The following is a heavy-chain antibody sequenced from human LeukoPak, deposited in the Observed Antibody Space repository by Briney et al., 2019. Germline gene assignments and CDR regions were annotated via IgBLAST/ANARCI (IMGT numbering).Heavy chain of an antibody. CDR2: IWYDGSNK. CDR3: ARDYDILTGYPPNFDY. Sequence: GGSLRLSCAASGFTFSSYGMHWVRQAPGKGLEWVAVIWYDGSNKYYADSVKGRFTISRDNSKNTLYLQMNSLRAEDTAVYYCARDYDILTGYPPNFDYWGQGTLVTVSS. V-gene: IGHV3-33*01. D-gene: IGHD3-9*01. J-gene: IGHJ4*02. CDR1: GFTFSSYG.